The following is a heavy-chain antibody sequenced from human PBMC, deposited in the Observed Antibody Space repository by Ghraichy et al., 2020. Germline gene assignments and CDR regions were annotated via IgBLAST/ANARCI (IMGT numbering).Heavy chain of an antibody. CDR2: IYYSGST. D-gene: IGHD3-10*01. CDR3: ARDHAVTMVRGVINYYGMDV. CDR1: GGSISSYY. J-gene: IGHJ6*02. V-gene: IGHV4-59*01. Sequence: SETPSLTCTVSGGSISSYYWSWIRQPPGKGLEWIGYIYYSGSTNYNPSLKSRVTISVDTSKNQFSLKLSSVTAEDTAVYYCARDHAVTMVRGVINYYGMDVWGQGTTVTVSS.